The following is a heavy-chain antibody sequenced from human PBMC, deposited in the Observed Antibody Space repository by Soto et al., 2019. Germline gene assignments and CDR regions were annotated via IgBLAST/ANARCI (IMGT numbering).Heavy chain of an antibody. J-gene: IGHJ6*02. CDR2: ISAYNGNT. D-gene: IGHD6-13*01. CDR1: GYTFTSYG. V-gene: IGHV1-18*01. CDR3: ARVEYSSSWYSPYSYCGMDV. Sequence: GASVKVSCKASGYTFTSYGISWVRQAPGQGLEWMGWISAYNGNTNYAQKLQGRATMTTDTSTSTAYMELRSLRSDDTAVYYCARVEYSSSWYSPYSYCGMDVWGQGTTVTVSS.